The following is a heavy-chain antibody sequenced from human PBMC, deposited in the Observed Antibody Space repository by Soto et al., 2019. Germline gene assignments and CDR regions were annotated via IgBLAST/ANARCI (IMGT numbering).Heavy chain of an antibody. D-gene: IGHD6-13*01. V-gene: IGHV4-38-2*02. CDR3: AREARIAAAGYNWFDP. Sequence: PSETLSVTCAVSGYSISSGYYWGWIRQPPGKGLEWIGSIYHSGSTYYNPSLKSRVTISVDTSKNQFSLKLSSVTAADTAVYYCAREARIAAAGYNWFDPWGQGTLDTVSS. CDR1: GYSISSGYY. J-gene: IGHJ5*02. CDR2: IYHSGST.